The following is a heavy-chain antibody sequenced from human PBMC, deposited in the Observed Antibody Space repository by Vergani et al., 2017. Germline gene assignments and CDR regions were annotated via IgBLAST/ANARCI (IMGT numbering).Heavy chain of an antibody. J-gene: IGHJ3*02. CDR1: GGSFSGYY. CDR2: INHSGST. Sequence: QVQLQQWGAGLLKPSETLSLTCAVYGGSFSGYYWSWIRQPPGKGLEWIGEINHSGSTNYNPSLKSRVTISVDTSKNQFSLKLSSVTAADTAVYYCARDCRDGYNLADAFDIWGQGTMVTVSS. D-gene: IGHD5-24*01. V-gene: IGHV4-34*01. CDR3: ARDCRDGYNLADAFDI.